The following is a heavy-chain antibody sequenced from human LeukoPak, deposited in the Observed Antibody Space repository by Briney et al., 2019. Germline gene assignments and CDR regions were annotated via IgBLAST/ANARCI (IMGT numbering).Heavy chain of an antibody. CDR2: ISWNSGSI. CDR3: SQLPAPR. D-gene: IGHD1-1*01. V-gene: IGHV3-9*01. CDR1: GFTFDDYA. J-gene: IGHJ4*02. Sequence: GGSLRLSCAASGFTFDDYAMHWVRQAPGKGLEWVSGISWNSGSIGYADSVKGRFTISRDNAKNSLYLQMNSLRAEDTAVYYCSQLPAPRWGQGTLVTVSS.